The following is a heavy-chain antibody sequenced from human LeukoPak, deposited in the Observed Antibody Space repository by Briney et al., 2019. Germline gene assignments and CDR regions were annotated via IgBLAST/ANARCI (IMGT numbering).Heavy chain of an antibody. D-gene: IGHD2-2*01. J-gene: IGHJ4*02. CDR1: GFTFSSYG. CDR2: IWHDGSNK. Sequence: AGGSLRLSCAASGFTFSSYGMHWVRQAPGKGLEWVAVIWHDGSNKYYAASVKGRFTISRDNAKNTLYLQMNSLRAEDTAVYYCASFCSSSSCALDFWGQGTLVTVSS. V-gene: IGHV3-33*03. CDR3: ASFCSSSSCALDF.